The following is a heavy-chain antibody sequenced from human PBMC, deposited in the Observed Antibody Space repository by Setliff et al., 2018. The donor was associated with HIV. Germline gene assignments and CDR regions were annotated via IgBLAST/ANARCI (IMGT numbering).Heavy chain of an antibody. D-gene: IGHD3-9*01. J-gene: IGHJ4*02. CDR1: GYTFSDNY. CDR3: ARGSLLGYFDWLFPD. Sequence: ASVKVSCKASGYTFSDNYIHWVRQAPGQGLEWMGRVNPNSDDGAHYAQKFQGRVTMTRDTSISTAYMELSRLRSDDTAVYYCARGSLLGYFDWLFPDWGQGTLVTVSS. V-gene: IGHV1-2*06. CDR2: VNPNSDDGA.